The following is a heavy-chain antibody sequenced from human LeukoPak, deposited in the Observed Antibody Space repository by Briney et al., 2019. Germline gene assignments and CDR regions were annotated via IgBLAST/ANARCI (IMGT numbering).Heavy chain of an antibody. V-gene: IGHV3-53*01. J-gene: IGHJ6*02. D-gene: IGHD3-3*01. Sequence: GGSLRLSCAASGFTVSSNYMSWVRQAPGKGLEWVSVIFSGGTTYYADSVKGRFTISRDNSKNTLYLQMNSLRAEDTAVYYCAKVNNDLNGMDVWGQGTTVTVSS. CDR2: IFSGGTT. CDR3: AKVNNDLNGMDV. CDR1: GFTVSSNY.